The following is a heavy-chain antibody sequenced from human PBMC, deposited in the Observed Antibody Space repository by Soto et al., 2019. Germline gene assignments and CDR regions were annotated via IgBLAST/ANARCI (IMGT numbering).Heavy chain of an antibody. D-gene: IGHD3-10*02. Sequence: PGGSLRLSCAASGFTFSSYAMSWVRQAPGKGLEWVSVISGSDDSTYYADSVKGRFTISRDNAKNSLYLQMNSLRAEDTAVYYCARGTYYYVNFDYWGQGTLVTVSS. J-gene: IGHJ4*02. CDR2: ISGSDDST. V-gene: IGHV3-23*01. CDR3: ARGTYYYVNFDY. CDR1: GFTFSSYA.